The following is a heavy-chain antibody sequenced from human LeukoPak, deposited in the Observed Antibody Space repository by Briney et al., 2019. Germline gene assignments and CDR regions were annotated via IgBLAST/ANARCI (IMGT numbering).Heavy chain of an antibody. V-gene: IGHV1-69*05. CDR2: IIPIFGTA. J-gene: IGHJ5*02. Sequence: ASVKVSCKASGGTFSSYSISWVRQAPGQGLEWMGGIIPIFGTANYAQKFQGRVTMTRDMSTSTDYMELSSLRSEDTAVYYCARDNSVEDTAWWFDPWGQGTLVTVSS. CDR3: ARDNSVEDTAWWFDP. CDR1: GGTFSSYS. D-gene: IGHD4-23*01.